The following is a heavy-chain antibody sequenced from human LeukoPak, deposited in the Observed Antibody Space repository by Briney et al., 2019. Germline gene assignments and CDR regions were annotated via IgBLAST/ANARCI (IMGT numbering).Heavy chain of an antibody. Sequence: SQTLSLTCAVSGDSVSSNSAAWNWIRQSPSRGLEWLGRTYYRSKWYNDYAVSVKSRITINPDTSKNQFSLQLNSVTPEDTAAYYCARGVRDGYSFGFYFDYWGQGALVTVSS. CDR1: GDSVSSNSAA. D-gene: IGHD5-12*01. V-gene: IGHV6-1*01. CDR3: ARGVRDGYSFGFYFDY. CDR2: TYYRSKWYN. J-gene: IGHJ4*02.